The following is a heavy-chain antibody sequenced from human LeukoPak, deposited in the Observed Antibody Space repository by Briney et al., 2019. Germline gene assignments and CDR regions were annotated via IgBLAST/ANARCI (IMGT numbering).Heavy chain of an antibody. CDR3: ARESINDDYSPLDY. CDR2: IYTSGST. J-gene: IGHJ4*02. CDR1: GGSISSGSYY. V-gene: IGHV4-61*02. Sequence: SETLSLTCTVSGGSISSGSYYWSWIRQPAGKGLEWIGRIYTSGSTNYNPSLKSRVTISVDTSKNQFSLKLSSVTAADTAVYYCARESINDDYSPLDYWGQGTLVTVSS. D-gene: IGHD4-11*01.